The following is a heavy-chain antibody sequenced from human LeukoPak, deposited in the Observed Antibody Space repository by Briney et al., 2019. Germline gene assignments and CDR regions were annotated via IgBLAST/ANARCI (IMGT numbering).Heavy chain of an antibody. V-gene: IGHV1-69*04. D-gene: IGHD3-10*01. CDR2: IIPILGIA. CDR1: GGTFSSYA. Sequence: SVKVSCKASGGTFSSYAISWVRQAPGQGLEWMGRIIPILGIANYAQKFQGRVTITADKSTSTAYMELSSLRSEDTAVYYRARVGYYGSGIDYWGQGTLVTVSS. CDR3: ARVGYYGSGIDY. J-gene: IGHJ4*02.